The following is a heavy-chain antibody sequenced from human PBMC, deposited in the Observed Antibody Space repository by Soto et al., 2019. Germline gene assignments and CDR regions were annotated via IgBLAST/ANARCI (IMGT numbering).Heavy chain of an antibody. CDR3: ARHASYYVSSGYCGTY. D-gene: IGHD3-22*01. J-gene: IGHJ4*02. CDR2: INPSDSHT. Sequence: EVQLVQSGAEVKKPGESLKISCQGSGYTFTNHWITWVRQMPGKGLEWMGRINPSDSHTNYSPSFQGHVTMSVDKSISTGYLQWSSPKASDSAMYYCARHASYYVSSGYCGTYWGQGTLVTVSS. CDR1: GYTFTNHW. V-gene: IGHV5-10-1*03.